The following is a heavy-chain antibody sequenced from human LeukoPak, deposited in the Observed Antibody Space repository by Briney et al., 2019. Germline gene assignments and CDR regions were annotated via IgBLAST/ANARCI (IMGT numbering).Heavy chain of an antibody. D-gene: IGHD6-19*01. Sequence: PGGSLRLSCAASGFTFSSYAMRWVRQAPGKGLEWVSAISGSGGSTYYADSVKGRFTISRDNSKNTLYLQMNSLRAEDTAVYYCAKDSVAGMCFDYWGQGTLVTVSS. CDR2: ISGSGGST. CDR3: AKDSVAGMCFDY. CDR1: GFTFSSYA. V-gene: IGHV3-23*01. J-gene: IGHJ4*02.